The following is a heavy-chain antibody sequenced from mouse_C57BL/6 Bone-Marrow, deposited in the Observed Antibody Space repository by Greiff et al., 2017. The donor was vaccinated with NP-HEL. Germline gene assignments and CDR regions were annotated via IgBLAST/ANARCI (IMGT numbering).Heavy chain of an antibody. J-gene: IGHJ4*01. D-gene: IGHD2-4*01. CDR3: ARGIGLRRADAMDY. CDR2: IDPSDSYT. Sequence: QVHVKQPGAELVRPGTSVKLSCKASGYTFTSYWMHWVKQRPGQGLEWIGVIDPSDSYTNYNQKFKGKATLTVDTSSSTAYMQLSSLTSEDSAVYYCARGIGLRRADAMDYWGQGTSVTVSS. V-gene: IGHV1-59*01. CDR1: GYTFTSYW.